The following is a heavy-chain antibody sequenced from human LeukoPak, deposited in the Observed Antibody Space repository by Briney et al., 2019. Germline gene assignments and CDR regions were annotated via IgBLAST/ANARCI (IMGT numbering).Heavy chain of an antibody. V-gene: IGHV3-30*18. Sequence: GGSLRLSCAASGFTFSSYGMHWVRQAPGKGLEWVAVISYDGSNKYYADSVKGRFTISRDNSKNTLYLQMNSLRAEDTAVYYCAKDWGIAVAGTGWYFDLWGRGTLATVSS. CDR3: AKDWGIAVAGTGWYFDL. CDR1: GFTFSSYG. D-gene: IGHD6-19*01. J-gene: IGHJ2*01. CDR2: ISYDGSNK.